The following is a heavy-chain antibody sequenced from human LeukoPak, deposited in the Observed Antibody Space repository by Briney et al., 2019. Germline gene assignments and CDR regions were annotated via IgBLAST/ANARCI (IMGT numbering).Heavy chain of an antibody. D-gene: IGHD3-10*01. V-gene: IGHV4-39*02. Sequence: PSETLSLTCTVSGGSISSSSYYWGWIRQPPGKGLEWIGSIYYSGSTYYNPSLKSRVTISVDTSKNQFSLKLSSVTAADTAVYYCARDRGAMVRGVIDYWGQGTWSPSPQ. CDR3: ARDRGAMVRGVIDY. J-gene: IGHJ4*02. CDR1: GGSISSSSYY. CDR2: IYYSGST.